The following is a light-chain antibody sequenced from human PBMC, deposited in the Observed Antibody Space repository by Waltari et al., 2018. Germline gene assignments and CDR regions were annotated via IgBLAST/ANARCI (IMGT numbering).Light chain of an antibody. V-gene: IGKV1-39*01. Sequence: DIQMTQSPSSLSASVGDRVTITCRASQSMSSYLNWYQQKPGKAPKLLIYAASSLQSGVPSRFSSSGSGTDFTLTISSRQPEVFATYYCQQSYSTPAFGQGTKVEIK. CDR1: QSMSSY. J-gene: IGKJ1*01. CDR2: AAS. CDR3: QQSYSTPA.